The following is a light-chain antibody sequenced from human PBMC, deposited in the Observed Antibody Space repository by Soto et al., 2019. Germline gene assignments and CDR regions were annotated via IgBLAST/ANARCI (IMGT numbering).Light chain of an antibody. Sequence: DIQMTQSPHTLSASVGDRVTITCRASQSIRTWLAWYQQKPGKAPRLLIYKASNLQSGVPSRFSGTGSGTEFTLTISSLQSDDFATYYCQQYNSYWTFGQGTKVDI. J-gene: IGKJ1*01. CDR3: QQYNSYWT. V-gene: IGKV1-5*03. CDR2: KAS. CDR1: QSIRTW.